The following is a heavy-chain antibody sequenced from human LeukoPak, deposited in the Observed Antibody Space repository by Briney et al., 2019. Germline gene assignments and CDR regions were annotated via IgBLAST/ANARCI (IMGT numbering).Heavy chain of an antibody. V-gene: IGHV3-53*04. CDR2: IYSGGST. CDR3: ARSYPRRDGYNYIR. D-gene: IGHD5-24*01. Sequence: GGSLRLSCAASGFTVSSNYMSWVRQAPGKGLEWVSVIYSGGSTYYADSGKGRFTISRHNSKNTLYLQMNSLRAEDTAVYYCARSYPRRDGYNYIRWGQGTLVTVSS. CDR1: GFTVSSNY. J-gene: IGHJ4*02.